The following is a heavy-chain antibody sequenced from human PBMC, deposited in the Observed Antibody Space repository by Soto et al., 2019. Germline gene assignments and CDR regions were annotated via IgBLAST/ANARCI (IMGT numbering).Heavy chain of an antibody. CDR2: TYYRSKWYN. D-gene: IGHD3-10*01. CDR1: GDSVSSNSAA. V-gene: IGHV6-1*01. J-gene: IGHJ4*02. Sequence: SQTLSLTCAISGDSVSSNSAAWNWIRQSPSRGLEWLGRTYYRSKWYNDYAVSVKSRITINPDTSKNQFSLQLNSVTPEDTAVYYCARTYTGGPYGSGSYGFDYWGQGTLVTVSS. CDR3: ARTYTGGPYGSGSYGFDY.